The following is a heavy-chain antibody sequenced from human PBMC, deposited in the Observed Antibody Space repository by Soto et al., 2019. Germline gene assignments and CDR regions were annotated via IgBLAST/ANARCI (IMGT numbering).Heavy chain of an antibody. CDR2: ISGSGGST. Sequence: GGSLRLSCAASGFTFSSYAMSWVRQAPGKGLEWVSAISGSGGSTYYADSVKGRFTISRDNSKNTLYLQMNSLRAEDTAVYYCAKDKAGVRLALKGKVPAAISNWFDPWGQGTLVTVSS. D-gene: IGHD2-2*01. J-gene: IGHJ5*02. CDR1: GFTFSSYA. V-gene: IGHV3-23*01. CDR3: AKDKAGVRLALKGKVPAAISNWFDP.